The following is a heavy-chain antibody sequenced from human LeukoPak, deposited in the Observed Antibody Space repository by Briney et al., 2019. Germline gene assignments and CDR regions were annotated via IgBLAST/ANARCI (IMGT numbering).Heavy chain of an antibody. CDR1: GGTFSSYA. CDR2: INSDSGGT. J-gene: IGHJ5*02. V-gene: IGHV1-2*02. Sequence: GASVKVSCKASGGTFSSYAISWVRQAPGQGLEWMGWINSDSGGTNYARKFQGRVTMTRDTSISTAYMELSSLRSDDTAVFYCARGNIATRRGENWFDPWGQGTLVTVSS. CDR3: ARGNIATRRGENWFDP. D-gene: IGHD6-6*01.